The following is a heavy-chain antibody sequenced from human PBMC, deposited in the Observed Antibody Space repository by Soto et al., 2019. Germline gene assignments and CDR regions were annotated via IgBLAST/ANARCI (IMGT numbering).Heavy chain of an antibody. CDR1: GYTFTSYG. Sequence: ASVKVSCKASGYTFTSYGISWVRQAPGQGLEWMGWISAYNGNTNYAQKLQGRVTMTTDTSTSTAYMELRSLRSDDTAVYYCARLYEGDLNYAFDIWGQGTMVTVSS. D-gene: IGHD2-2*02. CDR2: ISAYNGNT. V-gene: IGHV1-18*01. CDR3: ARLYEGDLNYAFDI. J-gene: IGHJ3*02.